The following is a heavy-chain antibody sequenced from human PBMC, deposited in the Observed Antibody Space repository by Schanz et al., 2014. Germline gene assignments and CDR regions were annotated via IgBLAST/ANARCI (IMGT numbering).Heavy chain of an antibody. CDR1: GYTFTSYS. Sequence: QVQLVQSWAEVKGPGASVKVSCKTSGYTFTSYSIHWVRQAPGRRLEWMGWINTASGNTRYSEAFQGRVTMTRDTSATTAYMELTSLRAEDTAVYYCARLDSSSWYPRYWGQGTLVTVSS. J-gene: IGHJ4*02. D-gene: IGHD6-13*01. V-gene: IGHV1-3*04. CDR3: ARLDSSSWYPRY. CDR2: INTASGNT.